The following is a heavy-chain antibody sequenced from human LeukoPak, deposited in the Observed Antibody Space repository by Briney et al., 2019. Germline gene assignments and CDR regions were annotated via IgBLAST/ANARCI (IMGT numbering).Heavy chain of an antibody. D-gene: IGHD5-24*01. V-gene: IGHV5-51*01. J-gene: IGHJ3*02. CDR3: ARRDGYNMGAFDI. CDR1: GYSFSTYW. CDR2: MYPGDSDT. Sequence: GESLKISCRGSGYSFSTYWVGWVRQMPGKGLEWMGIMYPGDSDTRYSPSFQGQFTISADKSISTAYLQWSSLKASDTAMYYCARRDGYNMGAFDIWGQGTMVTVSP.